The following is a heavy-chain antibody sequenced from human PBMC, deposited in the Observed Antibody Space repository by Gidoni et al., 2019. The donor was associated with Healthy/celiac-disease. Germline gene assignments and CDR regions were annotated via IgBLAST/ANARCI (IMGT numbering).Heavy chain of an antibody. J-gene: IGHJ6*02. CDR1: GGTFSSYA. CDR3: ARARREIVVVITSVYGDYYYYGMDV. V-gene: IGHV1-69*01. D-gene: IGHD3-22*01. CDR2: IIPIFGTA. Sequence: KKPGSSVKVSCKSSGGTFSSYAISWVRHAPGQGLEWMGGIIPIFGTANYAQKFQGRVTITADESTSTAYMELSSLRSEDTAVYYCARARREIVVVITSVYGDYYYYGMDVWGQGTTVTVSS.